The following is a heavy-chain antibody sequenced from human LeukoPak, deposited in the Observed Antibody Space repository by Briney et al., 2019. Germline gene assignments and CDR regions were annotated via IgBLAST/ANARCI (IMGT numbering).Heavy chain of an antibody. Sequence: GGTLRLSCAASGFTFSSAGMTWVRQAPGKGLEWVSAISGSGGSTCYADSVKGRFTISRDNSKNTLYLQMNSLRAEDTAVYYCANRPKGGLEWLFYWFDPWGQGTLVTVSS. V-gene: IGHV3-23*01. CDR1: GFTFSSAG. CDR3: ANRPKGGLEWLFYWFDP. J-gene: IGHJ5*02. D-gene: IGHD3-3*01. CDR2: ISGSGGST.